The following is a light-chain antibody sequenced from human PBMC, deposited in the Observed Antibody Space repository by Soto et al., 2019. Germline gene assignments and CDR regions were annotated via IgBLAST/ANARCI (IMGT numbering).Light chain of an antibody. Sequence: QSALTQPASVSGSPGQSIAISCTGTSSDVGAYDSVCWYQQHPGKAPKLIIFGVSNRPSGVSNRFSGHKSGNTASLTISGPQAEDEADYYCSSYTGDSSYVFGTGTKLTVL. CDR2: GVS. CDR1: SSDVGAYDS. V-gene: IGLV2-14*03. CDR3: SSYTGDSSYV. J-gene: IGLJ1*01.